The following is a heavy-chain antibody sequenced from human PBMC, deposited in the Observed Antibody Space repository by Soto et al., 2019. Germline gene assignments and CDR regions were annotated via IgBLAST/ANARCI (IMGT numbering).Heavy chain of an antibody. CDR1: GYSFTSYW. J-gene: IGHJ6*02. CDR2: IYPGDSDT. Sequence: GESLKISCKGSGYSFTSYWIGWVRQMPGKGLEWMGIIYPGDSDTRYSPSFQGQVTISADKSISTAYLQWSSLKASDTAMYYCARLGSRELLLFRTGIAYGMDVWGQGTTVTVSS. V-gene: IGHV5-51*01. D-gene: IGHD3-10*01. CDR3: ARLGSRELLLFRTGIAYGMDV.